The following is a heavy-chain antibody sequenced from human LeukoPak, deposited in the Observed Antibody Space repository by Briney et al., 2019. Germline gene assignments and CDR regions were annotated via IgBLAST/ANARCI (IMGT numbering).Heavy chain of an antibody. CDR1: RFIFSSYG. Sequence: GGSLRLSCAASRFIFSSYGMHWVRQSPGKGLEWVAVISYDGSNKYYADSVKGRFTISRDNSKITLYLQLNSLRAEDTAVYYCAREYCSSTSCYPYYYMDVWGKGTTVTVSS. D-gene: IGHD2-2*01. J-gene: IGHJ6*03. V-gene: IGHV3-30*19. CDR3: AREYCSSTSCYPYYYMDV. CDR2: ISYDGSNK.